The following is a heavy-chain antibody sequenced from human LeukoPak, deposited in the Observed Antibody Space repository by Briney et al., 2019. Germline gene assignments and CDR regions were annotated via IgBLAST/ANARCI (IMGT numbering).Heavy chain of an antibody. CDR1: GFTFSSYA. Sequence: PGGSQRLSCAASGFTFSSYAMSWVRQAPGKGLEWVSAISGSGGSTYYADSVKGRFTISRDNSKNTLYLQMNSLRAEDTAVYYCAKDFEFGEYYFDYWGQGTLVTVSS. V-gene: IGHV3-23*01. D-gene: IGHD3-10*01. CDR2: ISGSGGST. CDR3: AKDFEFGEYYFDY. J-gene: IGHJ4*02.